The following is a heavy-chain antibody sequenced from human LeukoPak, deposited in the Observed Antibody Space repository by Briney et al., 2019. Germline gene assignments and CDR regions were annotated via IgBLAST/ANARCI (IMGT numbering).Heavy chain of an antibody. CDR2: ISGSGGST. Sequence: GGSLRLSCAASGFTFSSYAMSWVRQAPGKGLEWVSAISGSGGSTYYADSVKGRFTISRDNSKNTLYLQMNSLRAEDTAVYYCAKDPENFWSGYYYAFDIWGQGTMVTVSS. CDR3: AKDPENFWSGYYYAFDI. D-gene: IGHD3-3*01. CDR1: GFTFSSYA. V-gene: IGHV3-23*01. J-gene: IGHJ3*02.